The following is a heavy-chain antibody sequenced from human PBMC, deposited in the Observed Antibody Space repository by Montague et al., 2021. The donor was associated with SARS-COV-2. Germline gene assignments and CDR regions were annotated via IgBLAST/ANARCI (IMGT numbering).Heavy chain of an antibody. J-gene: IGHJ4*02. CDR3: ARQGSGWSDLAY. CDR1: GDSFSTDNW. Sequence: ETLSLTCVVSGDSFSTDNWWTWVRLPPGKGLEWDGVIYHTGSTKYKPSLKSPVIMSVDKSWHQFSLRLTSVTAADTAIYCCARQGSGWSDLAYWGQGTPVTVSS. V-gene: IGHV4-4*01. CDR2: IYHTGST. D-gene: IGHD6-19*01.